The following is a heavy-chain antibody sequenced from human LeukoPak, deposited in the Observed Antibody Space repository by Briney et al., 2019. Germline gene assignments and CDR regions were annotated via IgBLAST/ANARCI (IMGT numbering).Heavy chain of an antibody. CDR1: GFTFSGNS. D-gene: IGHD3-10*01. Sequence: GGSLRLSCAAPGFTFSGNSMNWVRQAPGKGLEWVSYIRASSADVSYADSVKGRFTISRDNAENSVSLQMNNLRVEDTAVYYCTADGGNSDPWGQGTLVTVSS. J-gene: IGHJ5*02. CDR2: IRASSADV. V-gene: IGHV3-21*01. CDR3: TADGGNSDP.